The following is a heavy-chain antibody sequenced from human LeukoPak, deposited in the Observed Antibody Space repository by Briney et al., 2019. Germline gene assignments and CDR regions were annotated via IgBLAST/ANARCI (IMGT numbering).Heavy chain of an antibody. D-gene: IGHD3-22*01. J-gene: IGHJ5*02. V-gene: IGHV1-8*01. CDR2: MNPNSGNT. CDR3: ARTTYYDNSANWFAP. CDR1: GYTFTSYD. Sequence: ASVKVSCKASGYTFTSYDINWVRQATGQGLEWMGWMNPNSGNTGYALKFQDRVTMTRNTSISTAYMELSSLRSEDTAVYYCARTTYYDNSANWFAPWGQGTLVTVSS.